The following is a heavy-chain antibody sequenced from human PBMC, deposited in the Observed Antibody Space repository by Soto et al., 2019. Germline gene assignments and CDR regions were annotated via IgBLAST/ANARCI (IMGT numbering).Heavy chain of an antibody. V-gene: IGHV3-23*01. CDR3: AKDSLRILWFRSPTYLAD. D-gene: IGHD3-10*01. J-gene: IGHJ1*01. CDR1: GFTFSSYA. CDR2: ISGSGGST. Sequence: GGSLRLSCAASGFTFSSYAMSWVRQAPGKGLEWVSAISGSGGSTYYADSVKGRFTISRDNSKNTLYLQMNSLRAEDTAVYYCAKDSLRILWFRSPTYLADWGSGTLVTVPS.